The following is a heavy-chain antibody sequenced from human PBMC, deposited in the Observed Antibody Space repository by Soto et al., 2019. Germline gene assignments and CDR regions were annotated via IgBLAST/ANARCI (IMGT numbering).Heavy chain of an antibody. CDR3: ARDPPGPAYYYDSSGPL. D-gene: IGHD3-22*01. V-gene: IGHV1-69*13. Sequence: GASVKVSCKASGGTFSSYAISWVRQAPGQGLEWMGGIIPIFGTANYAQKFQGRVTITADESTSTAYMELSSLRSEDKAVYYCARDPPGPAYYYDSSGPLGGQGPLVTVPS. CDR2: IIPIFGTA. J-gene: IGHJ4*02. CDR1: GGTFSSYA.